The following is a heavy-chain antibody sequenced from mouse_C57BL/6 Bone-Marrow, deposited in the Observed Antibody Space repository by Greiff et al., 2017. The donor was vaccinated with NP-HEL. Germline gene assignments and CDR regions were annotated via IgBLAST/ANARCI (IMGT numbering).Heavy chain of an antibody. CDR2: ISNGGGST. CDR1: GFTFSDYY. D-gene: IGHD1-1*01. Sequence: EVMLVESGGGLVQPGGSLKLSCAASGFTFSDYYMYWVRQTPEKRLEWVAYISNGGGSTYYPDTVKGRFTISRDNAKNTLYLQRSRLKAEDTAMYYCARHGDYYGSSWYFDVGGTGTTVTVSS. V-gene: IGHV5-12*01. J-gene: IGHJ1*03. CDR3: ARHGDYYGSSWYFDV.